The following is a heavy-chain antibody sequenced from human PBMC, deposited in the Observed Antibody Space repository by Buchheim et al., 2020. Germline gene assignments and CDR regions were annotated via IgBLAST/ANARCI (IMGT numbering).Heavy chain of an antibody. CDR3: AKDLLDWNDSYYYYGMDV. CDR1: GFTFSSYG. CDR2: ISYDGSNK. Sequence: QVQLVESGGGVVQPGRSLRLSCAASGFTFSSYGMHWVRQAPGKGLEWVAVISYDGSNKYYADSVKGRFTISRDNSKNTLYLQMNSLRAEDTAVYYCAKDLLDWNDSYYYYGMDVWGQGTT. V-gene: IGHV3-30*18. J-gene: IGHJ6*02. D-gene: IGHD1-1*01.